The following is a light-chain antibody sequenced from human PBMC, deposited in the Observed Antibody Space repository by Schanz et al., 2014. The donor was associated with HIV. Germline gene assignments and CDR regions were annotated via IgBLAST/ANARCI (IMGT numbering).Light chain of an antibody. CDR3: AAWDDGLNGV. J-gene: IGLJ2*01. Sequence: QSVLTQPPSASGTPGQRVTISCSGSNSNIGSNTVNWYQQLPGMAPKLLIYEDNRRPSGVPDRFSGSKSGTSASLAISGLRSEDEADYYCAAWDDGLNGVFGGGTKLTVL. CDR1: NSNIGSNT. V-gene: IGLV1-44*01. CDR2: EDN.